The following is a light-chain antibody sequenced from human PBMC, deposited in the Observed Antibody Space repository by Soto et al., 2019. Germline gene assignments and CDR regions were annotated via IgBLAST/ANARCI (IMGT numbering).Light chain of an antibody. J-gene: IGLJ2*01. Sequence: QPVLTQSPSASASLGASVKLTCTLSSGHSSYAIAWHQQQPEKGPRYLMKLSSDGSHSKGDGIPDRFSGSSSGAERYLTISRLQYEDEADYYCQTWDTGARVVFGGGTKLTVL. CDR3: QTWDTGARVV. CDR2: LSSDGSH. CDR1: SGHSSYA. V-gene: IGLV4-69*01.